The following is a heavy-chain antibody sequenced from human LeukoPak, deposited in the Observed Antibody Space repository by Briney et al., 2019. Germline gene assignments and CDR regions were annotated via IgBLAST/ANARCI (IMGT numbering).Heavy chain of an antibody. CDR1: GFTFSSYA. Sequence: GGSLRLSCAASGFTFSSYAMHWVRQAPGKGLEWVAVMSYDGSNKYYADSVKGRFTISRDNSKNTLYLQMNSLRAEDTAVYYCARDRHSMDVWGKGTTVTVSS. CDR3: ARDRHSMDV. CDR2: MSYDGSNK. V-gene: IGHV3-30*01. J-gene: IGHJ6*03.